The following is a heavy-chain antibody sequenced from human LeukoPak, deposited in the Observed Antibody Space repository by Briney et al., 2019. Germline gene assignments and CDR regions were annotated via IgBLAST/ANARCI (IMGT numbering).Heavy chain of an antibody. J-gene: IGHJ4*02. CDR3: ARDQEGFDY. CDR1: GYTFTSYY. Sequence: GASVKVSCTASGYTFTSYYIHWVRQAPGQGLEWMGMIYPRDGSTSYAQKFQGRVTVTGDTSTSTVHMELSGLRSEDTAVYYCARDQEGFDYWGQGTLVTVSS. V-gene: IGHV1-46*01. CDR2: IYPRDGST.